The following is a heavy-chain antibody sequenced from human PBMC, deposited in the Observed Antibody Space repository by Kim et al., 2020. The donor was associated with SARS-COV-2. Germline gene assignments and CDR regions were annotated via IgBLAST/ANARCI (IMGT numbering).Heavy chain of an antibody. Sequence: YAASVKGLFTISTDNAKNSLYLQMNRLRAEDTAVSYCARAYSSGWAYFDYWGQGTLVTVSS. V-gene: IGHV3-21*01. CDR3: ARAYSSGWAYFDY. J-gene: IGHJ4*02. D-gene: IGHD6-19*01.